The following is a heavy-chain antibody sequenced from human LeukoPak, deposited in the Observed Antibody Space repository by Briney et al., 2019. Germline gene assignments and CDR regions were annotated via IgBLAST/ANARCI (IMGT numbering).Heavy chain of an antibody. CDR1: GFIISSSD. CDR3: AKDISAVPGRGHYFDY. CDR2: IRNDDK. J-gene: IGHJ4*02. D-gene: IGHD6-19*01. Sequence: GGSLRLSCAASGFIISSSDMHWVRQAPGKGLEWVAFIRNDDKYYADSVKGRFTISRDNSKYSLYLQMNSLRVDDTAVYFCAKDISAVPGRGHYFDYWGQGTLVTVSS. V-gene: IGHV3-30*02.